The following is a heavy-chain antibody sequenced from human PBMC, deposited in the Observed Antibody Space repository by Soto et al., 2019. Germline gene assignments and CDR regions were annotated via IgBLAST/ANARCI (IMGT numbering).Heavy chain of an antibody. V-gene: IGHV1-18*01. CDR2: ISAYNGNT. CDR1: GYSFATSG. Sequence: QVKLVQSGTEVKQPGASMKVSCKASGYSFATSGISWVRQAPGQGLEWMGWISAYNGNTNYDQKLQDRVTMATDTSTSTAYLELRNLRSDATAVYYCARARQYYDSSGYANWGQGTLVTVSS. J-gene: IGHJ4*02. CDR3: ARARQYYDSSGYAN. D-gene: IGHD3-22*01.